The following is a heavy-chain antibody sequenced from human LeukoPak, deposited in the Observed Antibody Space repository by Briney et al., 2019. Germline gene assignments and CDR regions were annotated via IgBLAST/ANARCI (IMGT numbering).Heavy chain of an antibody. J-gene: IGHJ4*02. D-gene: IGHD3-16*01. CDR3: ARRKSQRGGFDY. CDR1: GGSFSGYY. V-gene: IGHV4-34*01. Sequence: SETLSLTCAVYGGSFSGYYWSWIRQPPGKGLEWIGEINHSGSTNYNPSLKSRVTISVDTSKNQFSLKLSSVTAADTAVYYCARRKSQRGGFDYWGQGTLVTVSS. CDR2: INHSGST.